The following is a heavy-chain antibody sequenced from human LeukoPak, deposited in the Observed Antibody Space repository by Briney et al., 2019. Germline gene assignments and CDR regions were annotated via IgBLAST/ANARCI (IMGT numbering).Heavy chain of an antibody. CDR1: GGSISSYY. D-gene: IGHD3-9*01. CDR3: ARKVHYDILTAYPTGHFDY. CDR2: IYYSGST. Sequence: SETLSLTCTVTGGSISSYYWSWIRQPPGKGLEWTGYIYYSGSTNYNPSLKSRVTISVDTSKNQFSLKLSSVTAADTAVYYCARKVHYDILTAYPTGHFDYWGQGTLVTVSS. V-gene: IGHV4-59*08. J-gene: IGHJ4*02.